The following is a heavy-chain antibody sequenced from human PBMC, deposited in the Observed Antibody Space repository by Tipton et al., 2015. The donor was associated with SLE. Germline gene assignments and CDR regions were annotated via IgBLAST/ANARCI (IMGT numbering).Heavy chain of an antibody. CDR1: GGTFSSYA. CDR3: ARGVKRVDQPEAHDAFDI. D-gene: IGHD1-14*01. V-gene: IGHV1-69*18. J-gene: IGHJ3*02. CDR2: IIPIFGTA. Sequence: VQLVQSGPEVKKPGSSVKVSCKASGGTFSSYAISWVRQAPGQGLEWMGRIIPIFGTANYAQKFQGRVTITADESTSTAYMELSSLRSEDTAVYYCARGVKRVDQPEAHDAFDIWGQGTMVTVSS.